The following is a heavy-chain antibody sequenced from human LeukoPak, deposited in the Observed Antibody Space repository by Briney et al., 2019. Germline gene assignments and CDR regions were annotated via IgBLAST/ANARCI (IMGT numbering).Heavy chain of an antibody. CDR1: GFSLSTRGVG. J-gene: IGHJ4*02. V-gene: IGHV2-5*01. CDR3: AHGSGWLYDY. CDR2: IYWNDDN. Sequence: SGPTLVNPTQTLTLTCTISGFSLSTRGVGVGWICQPPGKALEWLALIYWNDDNRYSPSLKSRLTITKDTSKNQVVLTMTNMDPVDTARYYCAHGSGWLYDYWGQGTLVTVSS. D-gene: IGHD6-19*01.